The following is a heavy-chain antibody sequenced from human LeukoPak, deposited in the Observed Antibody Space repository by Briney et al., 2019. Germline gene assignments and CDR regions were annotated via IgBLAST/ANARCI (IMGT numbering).Heavy chain of an antibody. J-gene: IGHJ3*02. CDR3: VRHAYYVFDI. V-gene: IGHV3-7*01. Sequence: GGSLRLSCEASGFSISSYWMTWVRQAPGRGLEWVANIKKQGSEKYYVDSVKGRFTIAIDNAKNSLYLQMNNLRAEDTAMYYCVRHAYYVFDIWGQGTMVTVSS. CDR2: IKKQGSEK. D-gene: IGHD3-10*01. CDR1: GFSISSYW.